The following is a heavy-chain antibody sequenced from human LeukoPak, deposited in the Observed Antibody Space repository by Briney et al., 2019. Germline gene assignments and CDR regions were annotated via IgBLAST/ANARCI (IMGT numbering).Heavy chain of an antibody. CDR2: INHSGST. D-gene: IGHD6-13*01. CDR3: ALIAAAGTGKDY. Sequence: PGGSLRLSCAASGFTVSSNYMSWVRQAPGKGLEWIGEINHSGSTNYNPSLKSRVTISVDTSKNQFSLKLSSVTAADTAVYYCALIAAAGTGKDYWGQGTLVTVSS. V-gene: IGHV4-34*08. CDR1: GFTVSSNY. J-gene: IGHJ4*02.